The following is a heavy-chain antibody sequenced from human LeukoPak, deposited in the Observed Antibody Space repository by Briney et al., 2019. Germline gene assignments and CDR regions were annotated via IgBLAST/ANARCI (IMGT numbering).Heavy chain of an antibody. V-gene: IGHV1-69*13. CDR1: GYTFTGYY. D-gene: IGHD6-13*01. J-gene: IGHJ6*04. CDR2: IIPIFGTA. CDR3: ARVSIAAAAHYGMDV. Sequence: SVKVSCKASGYTFTGYYMHWVRQAPGQGLEWMGGIIPIFGTANYAQKFQGRVTITADESTSTAYMELSSLRSEDTAVYYCARVSIAAAAHYGMDVWGKGTTVTVSS.